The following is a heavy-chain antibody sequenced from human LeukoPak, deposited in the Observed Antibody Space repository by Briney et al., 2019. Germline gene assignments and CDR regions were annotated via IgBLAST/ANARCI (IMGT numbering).Heavy chain of an antibody. CDR1: GFTFSSYS. CDR3: ARGQLYYDSSGFDY. V-gene: IGHV3-21*01. CDR2: ISSSGSYI. D-gene: IGHD3-22*01. J-gene: IGHJ4*02. Sequence: GGSLRLSCAASGFTFSSYSMNWVRQAPGKGLEGVSSISSSGSYIYYVDSVKGRFTISRDNAKKSVYLQMNSLRAEDTAVYYCARGQLYYDSSGFDYWGQGTLVTVSS.